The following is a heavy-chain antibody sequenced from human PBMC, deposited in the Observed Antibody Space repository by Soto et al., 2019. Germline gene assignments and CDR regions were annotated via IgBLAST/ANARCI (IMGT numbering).Heavy chain of an antibody. CDR1: GYSFTTYC. Sequence: GECLTSAGNRSGYSFTTYCISLVLQMPGEGLDWMWRIAPSDSYTNYSPSFQGHVTISADKSISTAYLQWSSLKASDTAMYYCARLPRSSWRSYYYYYGMDVWGQGTTFRVSS. D-gene: IGHD2-2*01. CDR2: IAPSDSYT. CDR3: ARLPRSSWRSYYYYYGMDV. V-gene: IGHV5-10-1*01. J-gene: IGHJ6*02.